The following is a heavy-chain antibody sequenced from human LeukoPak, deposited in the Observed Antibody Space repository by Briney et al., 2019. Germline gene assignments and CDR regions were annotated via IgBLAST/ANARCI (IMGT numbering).Heavy chain of an antibody. CDR3: AKDRSAGESPPAFDY. V-gene: IGHV3-53*01. J-gene: IGHJ4*02. D-gene: IGHD6-13*01. CDR1: SLTVNNNY. Sequence: GVSLRLSCAASSLTVNNNYMSWVRQAPGKGLEWVSDIYRGSNTYYRDSVKGRFTISRDNSKNALYLQMNSLRAEDTAVYYCAKDRSAGESPPAFDYWGQGTLVTVSS. CDR2: IYRGSNT.